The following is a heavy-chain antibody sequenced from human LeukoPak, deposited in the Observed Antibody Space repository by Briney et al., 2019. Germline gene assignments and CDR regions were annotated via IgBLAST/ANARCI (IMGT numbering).Heavy chain of an antibody. J-gene: IGHJ4*02. D-gene: IGHD2-15*01. CDR2: IDTAGDT. V-gene: IGHV3-13*01. Sequence: QPGGSLRLSCAASGFTFSNYDMHWVRHPTGKGLERVSAIDTAGDTYYPDSVRGRFTFSRENAKNSLSLQMNSLRADDTAVYYCARAWRGCIGGRCPYYFDYWGQGTLVTVSS. CDR1: GFTFSNYD. CDR3: ARAWRGCIGGRCPYYFDY.